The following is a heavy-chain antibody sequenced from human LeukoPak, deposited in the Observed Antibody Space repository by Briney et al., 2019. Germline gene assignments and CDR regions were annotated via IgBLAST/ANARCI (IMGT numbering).Heavy chain of an antibody. D-gene: IGHD2-15*01. CDR2: ISTGGNYK. V-gene: IGHV3-21*01. J-gene: IGHJ4*02. CDR1: GFTFSSFG. CDR3: ARDFVVEGY. Sequence: SGGSLRLSCAASGFTFSSFGMNWVRQAPGKGLEWVSSISTGGNYKYYADSVKGRFTISRDNAKNSLYLQMNSLRAEDTAVYYCARDFVVEGYWGQGTLVTVSS.